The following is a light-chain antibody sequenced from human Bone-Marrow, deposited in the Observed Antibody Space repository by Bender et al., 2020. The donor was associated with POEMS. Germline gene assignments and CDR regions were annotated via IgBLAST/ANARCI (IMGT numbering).Light chain of an antibody. J-gene: IGLJ2*01. Sequence: QSALTQPASVSGSPGQSITISCAGTSSDVGEYNFVSWFQQHPGKVPKLIIYDVTNRPSGVSSRFSGSKSGNTASLTISGLQAEDEADYHCCSYAGSYSEQIFGGGTKLAVL. CDR1: SSDVGEYNF. V-gene: IGLV2-14*03. CDR2: DVT. CDR3: CSYAGSYSEQI.